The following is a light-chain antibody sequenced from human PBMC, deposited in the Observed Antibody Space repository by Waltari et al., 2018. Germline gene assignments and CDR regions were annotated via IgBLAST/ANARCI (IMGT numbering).Light chain of an antibody. V-gene: IGKV1-39*01. Sequence: DIQMTQSPSSLSASVGDRVTITCQASQDISNFLNWYQQKPGKDPKLLMYGASSLQRGVPSRFSGGGSGTHFTLTVSSLQPADFATYYCQQSFSSPWTFGPGTKV. J-gene: IGKJ1*01. CDR1: QDISNF. CDR3: QQSFSSPWT. CDR2: GAS.